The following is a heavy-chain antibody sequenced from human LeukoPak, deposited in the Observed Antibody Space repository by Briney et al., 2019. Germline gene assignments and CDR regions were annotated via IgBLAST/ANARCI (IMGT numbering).Heavy chain of an antibody. V-gene: IGHV1-69*01. D-gene: IGHD1-26*01. CDR3: ARGAAPAILIDY. Sequence: SVKVSCKASGGTFSSYAISWVRQAPGQGLEWMGGILPMFGTANYAQKFQGRVTITADESTSTAYMALSSLRSEDTAVYYCARGAAPAILIDYWGQGTLVTVSS. CDR1: GGTFSSYA. CDR2: ILPMFGTA. J-gene: IGHJ4*02.